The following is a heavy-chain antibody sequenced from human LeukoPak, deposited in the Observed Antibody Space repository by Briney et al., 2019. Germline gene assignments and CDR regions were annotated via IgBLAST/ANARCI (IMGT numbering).Heavy chain of an antibody. CDR3: ARDRKDHETSGVDH. V-gene: IGHV1-46*01. CDR1: GYNFTSYY. CDR2: INPRGDGA. D-gene: IGHD2-15*01. Sequence: ASVKVSCKASGYNFTSYYMHWVRQAPGQGLEWMGVINPRGDGASYAQKFQGRVTVTRDTSTSTVYMEVSSLRSDDTAVYFCARDRKDHETSGVDHWGQGTLVTVSS. J-gene: IGHJ4*02.